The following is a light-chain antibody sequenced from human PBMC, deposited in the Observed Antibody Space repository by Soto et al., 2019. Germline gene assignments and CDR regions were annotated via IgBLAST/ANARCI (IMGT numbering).Light chain of an antibody. CDR1: QSISTW. V-gene: IGKV1-5*03. CDR3: QQYNTYWP. Sequence: DIQMTQSPSTLSASVGDRVTITCRASQSISTWLAWYQQKPGKAPKLLIYKASSLESGVPSRFSGSGSGTEFTLTISSLQPDDFGTYHCQQYNTYWPFGQGTKVDIK. CDR2: KAS. J-gene: IGKJ1*01.